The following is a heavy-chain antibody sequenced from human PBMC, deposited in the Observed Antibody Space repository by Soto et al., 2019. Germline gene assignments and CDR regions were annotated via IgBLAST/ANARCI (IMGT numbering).Heavy chain of an antibody. V-gene: IGHV4-30-4*01. J-gene: IGHJ4*02. Sequence: PSETLSLTCTVSGGSISSGDYYWSWIRQPPGKGLEWIGYIYYSGSTYYNPSLKSRVTISVDTSKNQFSLKLSSVTAADTAVYYCARVNGWKNMTTVTTIDYWGQGTLVTVSS. CDR3: ARVNGWKNMTTVTTIDY. CDR1: GGSISSGDYY. D-gene: IGHD4-4*01. CDR2: IYYSGST.